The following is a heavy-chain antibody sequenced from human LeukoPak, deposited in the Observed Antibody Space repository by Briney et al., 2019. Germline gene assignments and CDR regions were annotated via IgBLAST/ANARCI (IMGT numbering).Heavy chain of an antibody. CDR2: ISWNSGSI. Sequence: PGGSLRLSCAASGFTFDDYAMHWVRQAPGKGLEWVSGISWNSGSIGYADSVKGRFTISRDNAKNSLYLQMNSLRAEDTALYYCAKDPYEWELRVEFDYWGQGTLVTVSS. V-gene: IGHV3-9*01. J-gene: IGHJ4*02. CDR3: AKDPYEWELRVEFDY. CDR1: GFTFDDYA. D-gene: IGHD1-26*01.